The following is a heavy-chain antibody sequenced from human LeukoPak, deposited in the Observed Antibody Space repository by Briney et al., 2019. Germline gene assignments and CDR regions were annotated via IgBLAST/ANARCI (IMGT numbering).Heavy chain of an antibody. CDR2: ISSSSSYI. Sequence: GGSLRLSCAASGFTFSSYSMNWVRQAPGKGLEWVSSISSSSSYIYYADSVKGRFTISRDNAKNSLYLQMNSLRAEDTAVYYCAGYDSTFSSYYYYYGMDVWGQGTTVTVSS. CDR3: AGYDSTFSSYYYYYGMDV. CDR1: GFTFSSYS. V-gene: IGHV3-21*01. D-gene: IGHD3-22*01. J-gene: IGHJ6*02.